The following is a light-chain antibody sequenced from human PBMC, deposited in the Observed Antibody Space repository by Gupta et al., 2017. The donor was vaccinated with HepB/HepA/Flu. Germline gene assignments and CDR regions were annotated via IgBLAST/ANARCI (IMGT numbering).Light chain of an antibody. CDR1: SSDVGASDC. J-gene: IGLJ2*01. V-gene: IGLV2-14*03. CDR3: SSYISSHSLVV. Sequence: QSALTQPASVSGSPGQSLTISCTGTSSDVGASDCVSWYQQHPGKAPKLIIYDVSHRPPGFSYRFSASKFGSTASLTISGLQPEDEATYYCSSYISSHSLVVFGEGTKVTVL. CDR2: DVS.